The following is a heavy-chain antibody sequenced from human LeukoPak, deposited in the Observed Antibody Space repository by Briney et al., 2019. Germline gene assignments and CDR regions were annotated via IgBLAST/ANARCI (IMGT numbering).Heavy chain of an antibody. CDR1: GFTFSSYA. D-gene: IGHD1-26*01. CDR2: ISGSGGST. V-gene: IGHV3-23*01. CDR3: AKDGPWRELLGY. Sequence: QTGGSLRLSCAASGFTFSSYAMSWVRQAPGKGLKWVSAISGSGGSTYYADSVKGRLTISRDNSKNTLHLKINSLRAEHTAVYYYAKDGPWRELLGYWGQGTLVTVSS. J-gene: IGHJ4*02.